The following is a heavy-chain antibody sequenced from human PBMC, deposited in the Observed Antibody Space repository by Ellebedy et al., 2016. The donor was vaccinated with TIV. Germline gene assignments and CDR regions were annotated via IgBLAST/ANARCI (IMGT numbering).Heavy chain of an antibody. V-gene: IGHV3-53*01. J-gene: IGHJ4*02. CDR2: IYSGGST. CDR3: ARRKEYSGSYYFDY. CDR1: GFTVSSNY. Sequence: GGSLRLSXAASGFTVSSNYMSWVRQAPGKGLERVSVIYSGGSTYYADSVKGRFTISRDNSKNTLYLQMNSLRAEDTAVYYCARRKEYSGSYYFDYWGQGTLVTVSS. D-gene: IGHD1-26*01.